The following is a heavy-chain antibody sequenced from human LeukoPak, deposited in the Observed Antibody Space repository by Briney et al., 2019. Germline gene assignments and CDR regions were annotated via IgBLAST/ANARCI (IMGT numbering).Heavy chain of an antibody. D-gene: IGHD2-15*01. CDR1: GFTFSSYG. V-gene: IGHV3-7*01. J-gene: IGHJ4*02. CDR3: ARQYCSGDSCLSYFDY. Sequence: GGSLRLSCAASGFTFSSYGMSWVRQAPGKGLERVANIKQDGSAKYYVDSVKGRFTISRDNAKNSLYLQMNSLRAEDTAVYYCARQYCSGDSCLSYFDYWGQGTLVTVSS. CDR2: IKQDGSAK.